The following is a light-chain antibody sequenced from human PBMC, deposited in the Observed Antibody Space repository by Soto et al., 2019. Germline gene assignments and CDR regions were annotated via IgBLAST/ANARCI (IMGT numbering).Light chain of an antibody. CDR3: QSYDNGLGGSV. CDR1: KNDIGVYDF. CDR2: EVV. J-gene: IGLJ3*02. Sequence: QSALTQPPSASGSPGQSVTISCTGTKNDIGVYDFVSWYQHHPGKAPRLIIYEVVQRPSGVPDRFSGSKSGNTASLTVSGLQAADEADYYCQSYDNGLGGSVFGGGTKLTVL. V-gene: IGLV2-8*01.